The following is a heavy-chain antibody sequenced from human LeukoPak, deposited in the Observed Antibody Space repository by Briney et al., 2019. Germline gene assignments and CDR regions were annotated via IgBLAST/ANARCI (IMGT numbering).Heavy chain of an antibody. J-gene: IGHJ1*01. V-gene: IGHV7-4-1*02. CDR2: INTNTGNP. CDR1: GYIFDIYA. Sequence: GASVKVSCKAFGYIFDIYAMIWVRQAPGQGLELMGWINTNTGNPTYAQGFTGRLVFSLDTSVSTAYLQISSLKADDTAVYYCARDYTLTLGTTTYFQHWGQGTLVTVSS. D-gene: IGHD1-7*01. CDR3: ARDYTLTLGTTTYFQH.